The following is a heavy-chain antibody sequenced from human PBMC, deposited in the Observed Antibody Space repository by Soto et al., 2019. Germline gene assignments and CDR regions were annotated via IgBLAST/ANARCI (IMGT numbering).Heavy chain of an antibody. CDR1: GFTFSSYA. J-gene: IGHJ4*01. CDR2: ISGSGGST. CDR3: AKDPVLLWFGELLRALDY. V-gene: IGHV3-23*01. D-gene: IGHD3-10*01. Sequence: PGGSLRLSCAASGFTFSSYAMSWVRQAPGEGLEWVSAISGSGGSTYYADSVKGRFTISRDNSKNTLYLQMNSLRAEDTAVYYCAKDPVLLWFGELLRALDYWGQGTLVTVSS.